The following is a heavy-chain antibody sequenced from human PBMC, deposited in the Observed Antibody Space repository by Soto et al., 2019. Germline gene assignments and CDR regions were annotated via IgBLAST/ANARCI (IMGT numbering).Heavy chain of an antibody. J-gene: IGHJ4*02. CDR2: IIPIFGTA. V-gene: IGHV1-69*06. D-gene: IGHD6-13*01. CDR1: GGTFSSYA. CDR3: ASGGPDSSSWYTY. Sequence: GASVKVSCKASGGTFSSYAISWVRQAPGQGLEWMGGIIPIFGTANYAQKFQGSVTITADKSTSTAYMELSSLRSEDTAVYYCASGGPDSSSWYTYWGQGTLVTVSS.